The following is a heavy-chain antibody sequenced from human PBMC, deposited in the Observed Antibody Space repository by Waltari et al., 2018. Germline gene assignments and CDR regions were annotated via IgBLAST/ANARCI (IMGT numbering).Heavy chain of an antibody. J-gene: IGHJ5*01. CDR3: ARGASINLSSAFDP. V-gene: IGHV1-2*06. CDR2: INPNSGAS. CDR1: GYTFTASY. D-gene: IGHD3-9*01. Sequence: QVPLVQSGAEVKKPGASVTVSCKASGYTFTASYIHWVRQAPGQGLEWMGRINPNSGASNYAVKLQGRISLTRDMSLNTAFMELSRLTSDDTAVYYCARGASINLSSAFDPWGQGTLVTVSS.